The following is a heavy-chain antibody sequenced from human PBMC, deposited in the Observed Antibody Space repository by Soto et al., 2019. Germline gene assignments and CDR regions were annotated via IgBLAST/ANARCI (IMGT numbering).Heavy chain of an antibody. D-gene: IGHD6-13*01. CDR2: IYYSGST. V-gene: IGHV4-39*01. CDR1: GGSISSGSYY. Sequence: QLQLQESGPGLVKPSETLSLTCTVSGGSISSGSYYWGWIRQPPGKGLEWIGSIYYSGSTYYNPSLTSRVTISVDTSKNQFSLKLSSVTAADTPVYYCARQSYSSSWYLDYWGQGTLVTVSS. CDR3: ARQSYSSSWYLDY. J-gene: IGHJ4*02.